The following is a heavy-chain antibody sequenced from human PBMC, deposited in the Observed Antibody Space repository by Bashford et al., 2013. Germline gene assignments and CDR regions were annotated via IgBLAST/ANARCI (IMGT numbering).Heavy chain of an antibody. CDR2: FDPEDGET. CDR1: GYTLTELS. J-gene: IGHJ5*02. D-gene: IGHD6-13*01. Sequence: ASVKVSCKVSGYTLTELSMHWVRQAPGKGLEWMGGFDPEDGETIYAQKFQGRVTITRDTSASTAYMELSSLRSEDTAVYYCAKGYSSSWYHWFDPWGQGTLVTVSS. CDR3: AKGYSSSWYHWFDP. V-gene: IGHV1-24*01.